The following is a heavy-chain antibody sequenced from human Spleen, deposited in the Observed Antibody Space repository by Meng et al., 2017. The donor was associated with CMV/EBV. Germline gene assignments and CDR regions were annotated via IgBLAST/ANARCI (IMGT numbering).Heavy chain of an antibody. D-gene: IGHD4-11*01. Sequence: GSLRLSCSVSGDSVTSGRHFWSWIRQPPGKGLEWIGHIYFTRSTDHNPSLKSRVSMSLDTSKNQISLELTSVTAADTAVYYCARDAGRLGYFDFWGQGALVTVSS. CDR1: GDSVTSGRHF. CDR2: IYFTRST. CDR3: ARDAGRLGYFDF. V-gene: IGHV4-61*01. J-gene: IGHJ4*02.